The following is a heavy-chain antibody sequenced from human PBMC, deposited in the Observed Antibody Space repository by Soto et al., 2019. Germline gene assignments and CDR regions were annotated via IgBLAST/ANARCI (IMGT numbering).Heavy chain of an antibody. CDR3: ATGVAISPGTFDY. J-gene: IGHJ4*02. Sequence: PGGSLRLSCAVSGFTVSSNYMSWVRQAPGKGLEWVSIIYSGGSTFYADSVKGRFTISRDNSKNTLYLQMSSLRAEDTAVYYCATGVAISPGTFDYWGQGTLVTVYS. CDR2: IYSGGST. D-gene: IGHD5-12*01. CDR1: GFTVSSNY. V-gene: IGHV3-53*01.